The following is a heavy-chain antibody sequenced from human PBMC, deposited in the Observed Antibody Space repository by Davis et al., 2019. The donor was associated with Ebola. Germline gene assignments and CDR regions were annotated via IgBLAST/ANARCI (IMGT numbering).Heavy chain of an antibody. CDR3: ARAGGSAYYYVGYFDY. Sequence: GESLKISCAASGFTVSSNYMSWVRQAPGKGLEWVSVIYSGGSTYYADSVKGRFTISRDNSKNTLYLQMNSLRTEDTAVYYCARAGGSAYYYVGYFDYWGQGTLVTVSS. V-gene: IGHV3-53*01. J-gene: IGHJ4*02. D-gene: IGHD3-22*01. CDR2: IYSGGST. CDR1: GFTVSSNY.